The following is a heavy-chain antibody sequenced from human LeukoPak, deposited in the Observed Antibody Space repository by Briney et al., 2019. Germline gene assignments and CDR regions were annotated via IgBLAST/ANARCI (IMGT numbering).Heavy chain of an antibody. CDR3: ARGGYSNWNYGLYYYYYMDV. CDR1: GYTFTSYY. J-gene: IGHJ6*03. Sequence: ASVKVSCKASGYTFTSYYMHWVRQAPGQGLEWMGIINPSGGSTSYAQKFQGRVTMTRDMSTSTVYMELSSLRSEDTAVYYCARGGYSNWNYGLYYYYYMDVWGKGTTVTVSS. CDR2: INPSGGST. D-gene: IGHD1-7*01. V-gene: IGHV1-46*01.